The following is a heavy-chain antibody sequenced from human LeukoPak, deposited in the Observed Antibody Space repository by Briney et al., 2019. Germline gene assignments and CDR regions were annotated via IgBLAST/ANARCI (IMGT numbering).Heavy chain of an antibody. CDR1: GFTFSNAW. CDR2: ISASGGST. Sequence: GGSLRLSCAASGFTFSNAWMSWVRQAPGKGLEWVSSISASGGSTYYADSVKGRFTISRDNSKNTLYLQMNSLRAEDTAVYFCAKALLVSPHSGGENWGQGTLVTVSS. CDR3: AKALLVSPHSGGEN. V-gene: IGHV3-23*01. D-gene: IGHD3-10*01. J-gene: IGHJ4*02.